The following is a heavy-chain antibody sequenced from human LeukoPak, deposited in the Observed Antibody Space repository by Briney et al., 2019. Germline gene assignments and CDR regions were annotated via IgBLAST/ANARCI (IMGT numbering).Heavy chain of an antibody. CDR2: IYHSGST. CDR3: ARDDMVRGIKYYYYGMDV. V-gene: IGHV4-38-2*02. Sequence: SETLSLTCAVSGYSIRSGYYWGWIRQPPGKGLEWIGNIYHSGSTYYNPSLKSRVTISVDTSKNQFSLKLSSVTAADTAVYYCARDDMVRGIKYYYYGMDVWGKGTTVTVSS. J-gene: IGHJ6*04. CDR1: GYSIRSGYY. D-gene: IGHD3-10*01.